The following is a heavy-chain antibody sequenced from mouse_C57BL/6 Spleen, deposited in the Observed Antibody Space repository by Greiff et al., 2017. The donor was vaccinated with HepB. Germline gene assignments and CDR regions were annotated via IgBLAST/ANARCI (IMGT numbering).Heavy chain of an antibody. D-gene: IGHD1-1*01. J-gene: IGHJ1*03. CDR3: ARVYYGSSNWYFDV. Sequence: DVHLVESGGGLVKPGGSLKLSCAASGFTFSSYAMSWVRQTPEKRLEWVATISDGGSYTYYPDNVKGRFTISRDNAKNNLYLQMSHLKSEDTAMYYCARVYYGSSNWYFDVWGTGTTVTVSS. CDR2: ISDGGSYT. CDR1: GFTFSSYA. V-gene: IGHV5-4*01.